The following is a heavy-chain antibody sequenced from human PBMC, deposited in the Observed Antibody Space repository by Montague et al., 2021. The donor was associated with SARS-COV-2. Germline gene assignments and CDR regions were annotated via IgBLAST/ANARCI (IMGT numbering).Heavy chain of an antibody. D-gene: IGHD3-10*01. V-gene: IGHV4-34*01. CDR3: ARGLSGRLWFGELLFWFDP. J-gene: IGHJ5*02. CDR2: INHSGST. CDR1: GGSFSGYY. Sequence: SETLSPTCAVYGGSFSGYYWSWIRQPPGKGLEWIGEINHSGSTNYNPSLKSRVTISVDTSKNQFSLKLSSVTAADTAVYYCARGLSGRLWFGELLFWFDPWGQGTLVTVSS.